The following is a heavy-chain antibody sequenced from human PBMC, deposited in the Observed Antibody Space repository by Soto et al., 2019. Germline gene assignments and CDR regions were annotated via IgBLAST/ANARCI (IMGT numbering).Heavy chain of an antibody. D-gene: IGHD2-15*01. CDR2: IKQDGSEI. J-gene: IGHJ4*02. Sequence: EVQLVESGGGLVQPGWSLRLSCAASGFTFSRYWMTWVRQAPGKGLEWVANIKQDGSEIYYVDSVKGRFTISRDNAENSLYLQMNSLRAEDTAVYYCAIDPVCSGGSCYDYWGQGTLVTGSS. CDR3: AIDPVCSGGSCYDY. CDR1: GFTFSRYW. V-gene: IGHV3-7*01.